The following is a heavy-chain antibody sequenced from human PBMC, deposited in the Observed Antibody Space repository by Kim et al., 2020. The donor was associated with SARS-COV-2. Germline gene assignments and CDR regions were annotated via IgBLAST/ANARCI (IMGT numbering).Heavy chain of an antibody. CDR3: AKVYCTSTTCYEGSLYFFDY. CDR1: GFIFSSYG. D-gene: IGHD2-2*01. Sequence: GGSLRLSCAASGFIFSSYGMHWVRQAPGKGLEWVAVISYDGSTKDYADSVKGRFTISRDNSKNTLYLQVNSLRAEDTAVYYCAKVYCTSTTCYEGSLYFFDYWGQGTLVTVSS. J-gene: IGHJ4*01. V-gene: IGHV3-30*18. CDR2: ISYDGSTK.